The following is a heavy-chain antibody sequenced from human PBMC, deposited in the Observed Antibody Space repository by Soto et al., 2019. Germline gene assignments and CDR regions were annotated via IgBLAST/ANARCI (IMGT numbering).Heavy chain of an antibody. CDR3: ARFKMTTVAKPGFDY. CDR2: IYYSGST. J-gene: IGHJ4*02. CDR1: GGSISSGGYY. D-gene: IGHD4-17*01. V-gene: IGHV4-31*03. Sequence: TLSLTCTVSGGSISSGGYYWSWIRQHPGKGLEWIGYIYYSGSTYYNPSLKSRVTISVDTSKNQFSLKLSSVTAADTDVYYCARFKMTTVAKPGFDYWGKGTLVTVS.